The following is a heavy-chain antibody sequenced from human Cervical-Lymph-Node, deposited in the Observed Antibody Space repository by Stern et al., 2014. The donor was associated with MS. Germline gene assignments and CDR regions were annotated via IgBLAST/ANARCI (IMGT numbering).Heavy chain of an antibody. CDR1: GFSLSSDGMC. J-gene: IGHJ6*02. CDR2: IDWSNTK. D-gene: IGHD2-15*01. CDR3: ARMVAATGYYYDVDV. Sequence: QITLKESGPAVVKPTQTLTLTCTFSGFSLSSDGMCVTWIRQPPVKALEWLVLIDWSNTKYYNTFMTTRLTTCKDIPQNHTLLTMTNIDPMDTATYYCARMVAATGYYYDVDVWGQGTTVTVSS. V-gene: IGHV2-70*01.